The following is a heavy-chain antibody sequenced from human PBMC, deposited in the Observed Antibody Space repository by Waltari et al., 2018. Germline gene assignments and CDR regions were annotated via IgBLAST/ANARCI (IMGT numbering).Heavy chain of an antibody. CDR3: LRDSSGSHFDY. CDR1: GYTFTGYA. Sequence: LVQSGAEVKTPGASVQVACTASGYTFTGYAILWVRQAPGQGLEWMGRINPKNGDTHYAQKFQGRVAMITDTSTNTAFMELHSLRSDDTAVYYCLRDSSGSHFDYWGQGTLVTVSS. CDR2: INPKNGDT. D-gene: IGHD3-22*01. J-gene: IGHJ4*02. V-gene: IGHV1-2*06.